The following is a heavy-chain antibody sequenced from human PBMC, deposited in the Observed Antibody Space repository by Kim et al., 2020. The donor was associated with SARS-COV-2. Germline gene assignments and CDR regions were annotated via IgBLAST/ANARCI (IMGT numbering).Heavy chain of an antibody. Sequence: ASVKVSCKASGYTFTGYYMHWVRQAPGQGLEWMGRINPNSGGTNYAQKFQGRVTMTRDTSISTAYMELSRLRSDDTAVYYCAREYVRVAGMRGFDPWGQGTLVTVSS. V-gene: IGHV1-2*06. CDR2: INPNSGGT. J-gene: IGHJ5*02. CDR3: AREYVRVAGMRGFDP. D-gene: IGHD6-19*01. CDR1: GYTFTGYY.